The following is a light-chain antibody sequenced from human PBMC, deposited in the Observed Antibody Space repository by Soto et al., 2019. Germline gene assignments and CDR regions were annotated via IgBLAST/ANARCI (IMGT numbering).Light chain of an antibody. CDR3: LQYNNYPWT. CDR2: KAS. J-gene: IGKJ1*01. CDR1: QSFSSW. Sequence: DIQMTQSPSTLSASVGDRVTITCRASQSFSSWLAWYQQKPGKAPNLLIYKASSLESGVPSRFSGSRSGTEFTLTISSLQPDDFASYYCLQYNNYPWTFGQGTKVEIK. V-gene: IGKV1-5*03.